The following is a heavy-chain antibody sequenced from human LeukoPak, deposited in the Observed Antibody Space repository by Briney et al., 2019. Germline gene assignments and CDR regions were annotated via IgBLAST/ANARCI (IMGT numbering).Heavy chain of an antibody. Sequence: SETLSLTRAVSGYSISSGYYWGWIRQPPGKGLEWIGSIYHSGSTYYNPSLKSRVTISVDTSKNQFSLKLSSVTAADTAVYYCARHFPQLPHIDYWGQGTLVTVSS. J-gene: IGHJ4*02. CDR3: ARHFPQLPHIDY. D-gene: IGHD2-2*01. V-gene: IGHV4-38-2*01. CDR1: GYSISSGYY. CDR2: IYHSGST.